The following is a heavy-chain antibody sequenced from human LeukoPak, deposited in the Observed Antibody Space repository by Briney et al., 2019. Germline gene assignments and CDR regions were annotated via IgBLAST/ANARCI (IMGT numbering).Heavy chain of an antibody. CDR3: ARCTIGVDAFDI. D-gene: IGHD2-8*01. V-gene: IGHV3-20*04. J-gene: IGHJ3*02. Sequence: GGSRRLSCAASGFTFDDYGMSWVRQAPGKGLEWVSGINWNGGSTGYADSVKGRFTISRDNAKNSLYLQMNSLRAEDTALYYCARCTIGVDAFDIWGQGTMVTVSS. CDR1: GFTFDDYG. CDR2: INWNGGST.